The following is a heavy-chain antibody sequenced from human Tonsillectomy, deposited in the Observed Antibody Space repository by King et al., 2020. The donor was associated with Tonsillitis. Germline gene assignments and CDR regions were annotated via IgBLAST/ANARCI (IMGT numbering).Heavy chain of an antibody. J-gene: IGHJ4*02. Sequence: QLVQSGAEVKKPGASVKVSCKASGYTFTIYGSSWVRQAPGQGLEWMGWISAYNGNTNNAQKIQGRVTLTTDTSTRTAYMELRRLRSDDTAVYYCARVGWELLDGDSPFDYWGQGTLVTVSS. D-gene: IGHD1-26*01. CDR3: ARVGWELLDGDSPFDY. V-gene: IGHV1-18*01. CDR2: ISAYNGNT. CDR1: GYTFTIYG.